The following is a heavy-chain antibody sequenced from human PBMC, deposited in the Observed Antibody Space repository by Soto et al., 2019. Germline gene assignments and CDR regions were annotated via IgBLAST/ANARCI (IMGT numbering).Heavy chain of an antibody. Sequence: ASVKVSCKASGGTFSSYAISWVRQAPGQGLEWMGGIIPIFGTANYAQKFQGRVTITADESTSTAYMELSSLRSEDTAVYYCARSSHRRMATITQHYYYYGMNVWGQGTTVTVSS. J-gene: IGHJ6*02. CDR3: ARSSHRRMATITQHYYYYGMNV. CDR2: IIPIFGTA. D-gene: IGHD4-4*01. V-gene: IGHV1-69*13. CDR1: GGTFSSYA.